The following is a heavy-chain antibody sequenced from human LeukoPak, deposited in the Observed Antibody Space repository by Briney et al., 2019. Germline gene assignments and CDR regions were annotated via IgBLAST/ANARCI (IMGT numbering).Heavy chain of an antibody. J-gene: IGHJ4*02. V-gene: IGHV3-64*01. CDR3: ARGLLWFGELF. CDR2: ISGNGGST. CDR1: GFTFSSYA. D-gene: IGHD3-10*01. Sequence: GGSLRLSCAASGFTFSSYAMHWVRQAPGKGLEYVSAISGNGGSTYYANSVKGGFTISRDNSKNTLYLQMNSLRAEDTAVYYCARGLLWFGELFWGQGTLVTVSS.